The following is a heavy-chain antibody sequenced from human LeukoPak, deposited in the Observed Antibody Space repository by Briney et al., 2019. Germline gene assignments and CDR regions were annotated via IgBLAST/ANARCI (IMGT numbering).Heavy chain of an antibody. CDR3: AKYNSGYSGYEAYYYYYYMDV. D-gene: IGHD5-12*01. J-gene: IGHJ6*03. Sequence: GGSLRLSCAASGFTFSSYSMNWVRQAPGKGLEWVSSISSSSSYIYYADSVKGRFTISRDNAKNSLYLQMNSLRAEGTAVYYCAKYNSGYSGYEAYYYYYYMDVWGKGTTVTVSS. CDR1: GFTFSSYS. V-gene: IGHV3-21*04. CDR2: ISSSSSYI.